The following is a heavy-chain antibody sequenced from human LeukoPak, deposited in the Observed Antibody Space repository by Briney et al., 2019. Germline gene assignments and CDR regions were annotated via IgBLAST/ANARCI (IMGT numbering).Heavy chain of an antibody. J-gene: IGHJ5*02. V-gene: IGHV4-59*01. CDR2: IYYSGST. Sequence: SETLSLTCTVSGGSISSYYWSWIRQPPGKGLEWIGYIYYSGSTNYNLSLKSRVTISVDTSKNQFSLKLSSVTAADTAVYYCARARSIAARGWFDPWGQGTLVTVSS. D-gene: IGHD6-6*01. CDR1: GGSISSYY. CDR3: ARARSIAARGWFDP.